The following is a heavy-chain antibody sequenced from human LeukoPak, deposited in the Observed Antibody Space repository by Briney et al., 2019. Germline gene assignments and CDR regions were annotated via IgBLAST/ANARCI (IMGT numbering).Heavy chain of an antibody. D-gene: IGHD3-3*01. V-gene: IGHV4-4*07. J-gene: IGHJ6*03. CDR3: ARDVEYYDFWSGYYQYYYYYYMVI. CDR1: GGSISSYY. CDR2: IYTSGST. Sequence: PSETLSLTCTVSGGSISSYYWSWIRQPAGKGLDWIGRIYTSGSTNYNPSLKSRVTMSVDTPKNQFSLKLSSVTAADTAVYYCARDVEYYDFWSGYYQYYYYYYMVIWGKGTTVTVSS.